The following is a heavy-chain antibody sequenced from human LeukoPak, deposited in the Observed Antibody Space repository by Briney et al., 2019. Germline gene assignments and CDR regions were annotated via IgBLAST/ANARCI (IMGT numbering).Heavy chain of an antibody. CDR2: ISSSSSYI. D-gene: IGHD2-2*01. V-gene: IGHV3-21*01. J-gene: IGHJ6*02. Sequence: GGSLRLSCAASGFTFSSYSMNWVRQAPGKGLEWVSSISSSSSYIYYADSVKGRFTISRDNAKNSLYLQMNSLRAEDTAVYYCARDLYCSSTSCYLMDVWGQGTTVTVSS. CDR1: GFTFSSYS. CDR3: ARDLYCSSTSCYLMDV.